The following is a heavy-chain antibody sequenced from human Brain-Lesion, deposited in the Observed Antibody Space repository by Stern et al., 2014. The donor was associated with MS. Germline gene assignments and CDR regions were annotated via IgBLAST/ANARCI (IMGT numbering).Heavy chain of an antibody. J-gene: IGHJ4*02. V-gene: IGHV1-3*01. CDR3: ARDDHRDSSGHYAPFDY. CDR1: GYTFIRYA. D-gene: IGHD3-22*01. CDR2: INGVDDKT. Sequence: QVQLVQSGAEVKKPGASVKVSCKASGYTFIRYAMQWVRQAPGQRLEWMGRINGVDDKTKYSYKFQGRVTITRDTSANTVYMELSSLRSEDTAVYYCARDDHRDSSGHYAPFDYWGQGTRVTVSS.